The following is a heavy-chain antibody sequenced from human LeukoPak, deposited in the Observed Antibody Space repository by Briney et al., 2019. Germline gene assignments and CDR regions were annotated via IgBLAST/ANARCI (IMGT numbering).Heavy chain of an antibody. D-gene: IGHD3-22*01. CDR2: IRYDGSND. CDR3: AKDQGFYDSSGYQYYLDS. J-gene: IGHJ4*02. V-gene: IGHV3-30*02. CDR1: GFTFSSYG. Sequence: GGSLRLSCAASGFTFSSYGMHWVRQAPGKGLEWVAFIRYDGSNDYYADSVKGRFTISRDNSKSTLYLQMNSLRAEDTAVYYCAKDQGFYDSSGYQYYLDSWGQGTLVTVSS.